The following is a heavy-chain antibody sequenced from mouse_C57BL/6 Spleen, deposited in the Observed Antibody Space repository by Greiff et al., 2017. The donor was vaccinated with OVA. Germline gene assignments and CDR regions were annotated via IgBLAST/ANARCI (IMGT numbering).Heavy chain of an antibody. V-gene: IGHV1-64*01. CDR2: IHPNSGST. CDR1: GYTFPSYW. Sequence: QVQLQQPGAELVKPGASVKLSCKASGYTFPSYWMHWVKQRPGQGLEWIGMIHPNSGSTNYNEKFKSKATLTVDKSSSTAYMQLSSLTSEDSAVYYCARGNPEGYYFDYWGQGTTRTVSS. J-gene: IGHJ2*01. D-gene: IGHD6-1*01. CDR3: ARGNPEGYYFDY.